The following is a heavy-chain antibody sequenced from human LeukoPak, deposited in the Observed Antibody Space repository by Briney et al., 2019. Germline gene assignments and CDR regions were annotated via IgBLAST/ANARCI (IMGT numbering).Heavy chain of an antibody. CDR3: ARGPAVATPRDAFDI. V-gene: IGHV3-21*01. Sequence: GGSLRLSCAASGFTFSSYSINWVRQAPGKGLEWVSSISSSSSYIYYADPVKGRFTISRDNAKNSLFLQMNSLRAEDTAVYYCARGPAVATPRDAFDIWGQGTMVTVSS. D-gene: IGHD4-23*01. CDR1: GFTFSSYS. J-gene: IGHJ3*02. CDR2: ISSSSSYI.